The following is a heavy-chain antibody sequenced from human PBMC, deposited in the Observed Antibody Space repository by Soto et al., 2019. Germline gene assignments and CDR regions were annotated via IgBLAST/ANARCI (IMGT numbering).Heavy chain of an antibody. CDR2: LFYSGST. V-gene: IGHV4-39*01. CDR3: ARVAXAGGGXFNXXDP. CDR1: GGSISSSSYY. D-gene: IGHD6-13*01. J-gene: IGHJ5*02. Sequence: SETLSLTCTVSGGSISSSSYYWGWIRQPPGKGLEWIGSLFYSGSTYYNPSLKGRLTISVDTSKNQFSLKLSSVTAADTAVYYCARVAXAGGGXFNXXDPWGQGTLVTVSS.